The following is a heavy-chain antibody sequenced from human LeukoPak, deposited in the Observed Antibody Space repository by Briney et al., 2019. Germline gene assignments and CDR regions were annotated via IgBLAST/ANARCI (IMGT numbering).Heavy chain of an antibody. CDR1: GYTFTSYG. CDR3: AREVVVVVAADYYGMDV. J-gene: IGHJ6*02. D-gene: IGHD2-15*01. CDR2: ISAYNGNT. V-gene: IGHV1-18*01. Sequence: ASVKVSCKASGYTFTSYGISWVRQAPGQGLEWMGWISAYNGNTNYAQKLQGRVTMTTDTSTSTAYMELRSLRSDDTAVYYCAREVVVVVAADYYGMDVWGQGTTVTVSS.